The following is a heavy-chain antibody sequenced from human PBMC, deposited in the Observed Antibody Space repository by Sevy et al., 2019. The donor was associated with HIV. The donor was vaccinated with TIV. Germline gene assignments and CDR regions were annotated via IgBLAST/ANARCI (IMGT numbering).Heavy chain of an antibody. V-gene: IGHV3-21*01. CDR3: ERGRGYCSGGSFPSNMDV. D-gene: IGHD2-15*01. Sequence: GGSLRLSCAASGFTFSSYSMNWVRQAPGKGLEWVSSISSSSNYIYYADSVKGRFTISRDNAKNSLYLQMNSLRAEETAVYYCERGRGYCSGGSFPSNMDVWDQGTTVTVSS. J-gene: IGHJ6*02. CDR1: GFTFSSYS. CDR2: ISSSSNYI.